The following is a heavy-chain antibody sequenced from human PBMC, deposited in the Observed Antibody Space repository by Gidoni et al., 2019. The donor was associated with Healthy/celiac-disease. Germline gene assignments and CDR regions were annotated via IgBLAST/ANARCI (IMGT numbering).Heavy chain of an antibody. V-gene: IGHV5-51*01. J-gene: IGHJ4*02. CDR3: ASSLYCTNGVCGDSSGWLFDY. CDR1: GYSFTSYW. D-gene: IGHD2-8*01. CDR2: IYPGDSDT. Sequence: EVQLVQSGAEVKKPGESLKISCKGSGYSFTSYWIGWVRQMPGKGLEWMGIIYPGDSDTRYSPSFQGQVTISADKSISTAYLQWSSLKASDTAMYYCASSLYCTNGVCGDSSGWLFDYWGQGTLVTVSS.